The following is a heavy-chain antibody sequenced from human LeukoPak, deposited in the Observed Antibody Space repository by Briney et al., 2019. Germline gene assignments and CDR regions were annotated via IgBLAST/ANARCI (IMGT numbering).Heavy chain of an antibody. Sequence: SETLSLTCTVSGGSISSYYWSWIRQPPGKGLEWIGYIYTSGSTNYNPSLKSRVTISVDTSKNQFSLKLSSVTAADTAVYYCARHGVGAPYYFDYWGQGTLVTASS. D-gene: IGHD1-26*01. CDR1: GGSISSYY. V-gene: IGHV4-4*09. CDR3: ARHGVGAPYYFDY. J-gene: IGHJ4*02. CDR2: IYTSGST.